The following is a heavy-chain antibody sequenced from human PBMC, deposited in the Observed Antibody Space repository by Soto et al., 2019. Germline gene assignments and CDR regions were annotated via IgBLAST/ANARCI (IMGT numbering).Heavy chain of an antibody. CDR2: IWYDGSNK. V-gene: IGHV3-33*01. J-gene: IGHJ4*02. D-gene: IGHD1-7*01. CDR1: GFTFSSYG. Sequence: QVQLVESGGGVVQPGRSLRLSCAASGFTFSSYGMHWVRQAPGKGLEWVAVIWYDGSNKYYADSVKGRFTISRDNSKNTLYLQMNSLIAEDTAVYYCAREGITGTTYLDYWGQGTLVTVSS. CDR3: AREGITGTTYLDY.